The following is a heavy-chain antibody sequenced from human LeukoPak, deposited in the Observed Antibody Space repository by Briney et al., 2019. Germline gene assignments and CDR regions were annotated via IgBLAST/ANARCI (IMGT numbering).Heavy chain of an antibody. Sequence: SETLSLTCAVYGGSFSGYYWSWIRQPPGKGLEWIGEINHSGSTNYNPSLESRVTISVDTSKNQFSLKLSSVTAADTAVYYCATSQGSYYLGYWGQGTLVTVSS. CDR2: INHSGST. J-gene: IGHJ4*02. CDR3: ATSQGSYYLGY. V-gene: IGHV4-34*01. CDR1: GGSFSGYY. D-gene: IGHD1-26*01.